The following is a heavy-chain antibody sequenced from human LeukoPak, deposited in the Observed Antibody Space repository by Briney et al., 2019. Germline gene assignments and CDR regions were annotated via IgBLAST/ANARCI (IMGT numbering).Heavy chain of an antibody. V-gene: IGHV3-23*01. Sequence: GGSLRLSCAASGFTFSYFWMSWVRQAPGKGLEWVSAISGSGGSTYYADSVKGRFTISRDNSKNTLYLQMNSLRAEDTAVYYCAKDGSVLLDPYFDYWGQGTLVTVSS. CDR1: GFTFSYFW. CDR3: AKDGSVLLDPYFDY. D-gene: IGHD6-19*01. CDR2: ISGSGGST. J-gene: IGHJ4*02.